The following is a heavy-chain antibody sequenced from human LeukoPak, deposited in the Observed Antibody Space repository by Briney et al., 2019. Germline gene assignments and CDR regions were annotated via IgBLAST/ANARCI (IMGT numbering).Heavy chain of an antibody. V-gene: IGHV4-34*01. D-gene: IGHD6-13*01. CDR2: INHSGST. J-gene: IGHJ6*03. Sequence: SETLSLTCAVYGGSFSGYYWSWIRQPPGKGLEWIGEINHSGSTNYNPSLKNRVTISVDTSKNQFSLKLSSVTAADTAVYYCARGLLYSSSWYYYYYYMDVWGKGTTVTVSS. CDR3: ARGLLYSSSWYYYYYYMDV. CDR1: GGSFSGYY.